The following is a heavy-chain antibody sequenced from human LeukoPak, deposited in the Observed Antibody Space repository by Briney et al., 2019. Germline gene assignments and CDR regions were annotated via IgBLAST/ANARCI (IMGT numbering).Heavy chain of an antibody. CDR1: GFTFSSYG. Sequence: GGSLRLSCAASGFTFSSYGMSWVRQAPGKGLEWVSAISGSGGSTYYADSVKGRFTISRDNSKNTLYLQMNSLRAEDTAVYYCAKIGRSYDFWTGYYEEEVDYMDVWGKGTTVTVSS. CDR2: ISGSGGST. CDR3: AKIGRSYDFWTGYYEEEVDYMDV. D-gene: IGHD3-3*01. J-gene: IGHJ6*03. V-gene: IGHV3-23*01.